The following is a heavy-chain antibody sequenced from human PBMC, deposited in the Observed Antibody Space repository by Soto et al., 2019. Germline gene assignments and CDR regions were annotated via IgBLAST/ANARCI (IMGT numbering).Heavy chain of an antibody. V-gene: IGHV1-69*01. Sequence: QVQLVQSGAEVKKPGSSVKVSCKASGGTFSSYAISWVRQAPGQGLEWMGGIIPIFGTANYAQKFQGRFTITADESTNTAYMELRSLRSEETAVYYCARALRWGSSWQGDYWGQGTLVTVSS. CDR3: ARALRWGSSWQGDY. J-gene: IGHJ4*02. CDR1: GGTFSSYA. D-gene: IGHD6-13*01. CDR2: IIPIFGTA.